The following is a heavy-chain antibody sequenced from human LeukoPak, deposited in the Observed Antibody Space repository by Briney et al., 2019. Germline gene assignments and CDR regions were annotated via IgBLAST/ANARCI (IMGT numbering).Heavy chain of an antibody. CDR2: IYYSGPT. Sequence: ASETLSLTCSVSGGSISSNSNYWGWIRQPPGKGLEWIASIYYSGPTFYNPSLKSRVTISIDTSKNQFSLNLNSATAADTAVYYCARHVGDIVVVVAALFDYWGQGTLVTVSS. CDR1: GGSISSNSNY. J-gene: IGHJ4*02. V-gene: IGHV4-39*07. CDR3: ARHVGDIVVVVAALFDY. D-gene: IGHD2-15*01.